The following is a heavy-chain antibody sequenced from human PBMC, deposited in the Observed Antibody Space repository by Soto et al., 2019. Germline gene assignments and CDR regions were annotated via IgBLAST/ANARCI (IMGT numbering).Heavy chain of an antibody. CDR2: IWYDGSNK. J-gene: IGHJ6*02. V-gene: IGHV3-33*01. CDR3: ARSFYGDYDYYGMDV. D-gene: IGHD4-17*01. CDR1: GFTFSSYA. Sequence: QVQLVESGGGVVQPGRSLRLSCAASGFTFSSYALHWVRQAPGKGLEWVALIWYDGSNKYYADSVKGRFTISRDNSKNTLYLQMNSLRAEDTAVYCCARSFYGDYDYYGMDVWGQGTTVTVSS.